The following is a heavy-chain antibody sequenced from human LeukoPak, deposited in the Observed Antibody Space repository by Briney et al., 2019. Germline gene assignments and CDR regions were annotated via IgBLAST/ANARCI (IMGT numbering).Heavy chain of an antibody. V-gene: IGHV5-51*07. D-gene: IGHD3-16*01. J-gene: IGHJ4*02. CDR1: AYSSTSNW. CDR2: IYPDDSNT. Sequence: GESLKISCKAAAYSSTSNWIAWWHQMPGKSLQWRGMIYPDDSNTRYSPSFQGQVTFAADKSTNTAYMQWSSLKASDTAMYYCATGSYGARGPLDYWGQGALVTVSS. CDR3: ATGSYGARGPLDY.